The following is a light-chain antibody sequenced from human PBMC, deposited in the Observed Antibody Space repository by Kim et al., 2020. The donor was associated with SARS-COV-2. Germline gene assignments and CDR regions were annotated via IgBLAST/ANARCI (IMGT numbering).Light chain of an antibody. J-gene: IGLJ1*01. CDR2: KDS. CDR3: YSAADNNYV. CDR1: VLAKKY. Sequence: VSPGQTARITCSGDVLAKKYARWFQKKPGQAPVLVIYKDSERPSGIPERFSGSSSGTTVTLTISGAQVEDEADYYCYSAADNNYVFGTGTKVTVL. V-gene: IGLV3-27*01.